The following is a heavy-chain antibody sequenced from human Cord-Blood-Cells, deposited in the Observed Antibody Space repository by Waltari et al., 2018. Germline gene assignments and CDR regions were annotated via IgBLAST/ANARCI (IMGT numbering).Heavy chain of an antibody. CDR3: ARHDGISAAGNY. J-gene: IGHJ4*02. CDR2: IYYSGST. CDR1: GGSISSSSYY. Sequence: QLQLQGSGPGLVKPSETLSLTCTVSGGSISSSSYYWGWIRQPPGKGLEWIGSIYYSGSTYYSPALNSRVTISVDTSKNQCSRKLSSVTAADTAVYYCARHDGISAAGNYWGQGTLVTVSS. V-gene: IGHV4-39*01. D-gene: IGHD6-13*01.